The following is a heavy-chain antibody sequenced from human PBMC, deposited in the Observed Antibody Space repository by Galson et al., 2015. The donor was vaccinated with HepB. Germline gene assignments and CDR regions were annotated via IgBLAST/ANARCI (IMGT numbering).Heavy chain of an antibody. CDR2: IKSKTDGGTT. V-gene: IGHV3-15*07. J-gene: IGHJ6*03. CDR3: TTDGPTVTTEYYYYYYMDV. Sequence: SLRLSCAASGFTFSNAWMNWVRQAPGKGLEWVGRIKSKTDGGTTDYAAPVKGRFTISRDDSKNTLYLQMNSLKTEDTAVYYCTTDGPTVTTEYYYYYYMDVWGKGTTVTVSS. D-gene: IGHD4-11*01. CDR1: GFTFSNAW.